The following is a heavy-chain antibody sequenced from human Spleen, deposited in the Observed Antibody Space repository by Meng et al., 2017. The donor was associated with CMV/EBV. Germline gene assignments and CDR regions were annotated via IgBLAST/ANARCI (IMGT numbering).Heavy chain of an antibody. Sequence: GESLKISCAAAGFTFSDYYMTWIRQAPGKGLEWVSYISSSSSTIYYADSVKGRFTISRDNAKNSLYLQMNSLRAEDTAVYYCARDSAMIASYYYDSSGYSSYYGMDVWGQGTTVTVSS. CDR1: GFTFSDYY. V-gene: IGHV3-11*04. CDR3: ARDSAMIASYYYDSSGYSSYYGMDV. D-gene: IGHD3-22*01. CDR2: ISSSSSTI. J-gene: IGHJ6*02.